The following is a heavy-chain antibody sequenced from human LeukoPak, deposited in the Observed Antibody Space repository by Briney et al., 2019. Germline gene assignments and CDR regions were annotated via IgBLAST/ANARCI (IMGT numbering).Heavy chain of an antibody. D-gene: IGHD3-10*01. Sequence: GSVKVSCKTAGYTFISYYMHWVRQAPGQGLEWMGVISPSDGRISYAQNFQGRVTMTRDTSTSTVYMELSSLRSEDTALYYCARSGGSGDYYNAVDYWGQGTLVIVSS. V-gene: IGHV1-46*01. CDR2: ISPSDGRI. CDR1: GYTFISYY. CDR3: ARSGGSGDYYNAVDY. J-gene: IGHJ4*02.